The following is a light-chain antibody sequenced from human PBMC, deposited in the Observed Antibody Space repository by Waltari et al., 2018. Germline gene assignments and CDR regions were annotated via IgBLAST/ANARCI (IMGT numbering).Light chain of an antibody. CDR2: YDS. J-gene: IGLJ2*01. V-gene: IGLV3-21*01. CDR3: QVWDSSSDHPL. Sequence: SYELTQPPSVSVSPGQTARITCGGDNLGRKYVHWYQQKPAQAPGLVIYYDSDRPSGIPERFSGSKSGNTATLTISGVEAGDEADYYCQVWDSSSDHPLFGGGTRLTVL. CDR1: NLGRKY.